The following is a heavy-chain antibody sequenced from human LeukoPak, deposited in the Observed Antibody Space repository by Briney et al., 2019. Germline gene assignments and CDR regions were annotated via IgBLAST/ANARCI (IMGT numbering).Heavy chain of an antibody. Sequence: PSETLSLTCTVSGGSISSYYWSWIRQPPGKGLEWIGYIYYSGSTNYNPSLKSRVTISVDTSKNQFSLKLSSVTAADTAVYYCARGGRYYYGSGSILYDYWGQGTLVTVSS. J-gene: IGHJ4*02. CDR3: ARGGRYYYGSGSILYDY. CDR1: GGSISSYY. D-gene: IGHD3-10*01. CDR2: IYYSGST. V-gene: IGHV4-59*12.